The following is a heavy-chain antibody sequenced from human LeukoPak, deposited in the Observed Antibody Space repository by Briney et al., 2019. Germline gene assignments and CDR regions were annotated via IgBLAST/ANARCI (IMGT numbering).Heavy chain of an antibody. V-gene: IGHV4-34*01. CDR2: INHSGST. D-gene: IGHD6-13*01. CDR1: GGSFSGYY. CDR3: AREEYSSSYDY. Sequence: PSETLSLTCAVYGGSFSGYYWSWIRQPPGNGLEWIGEINHSGSTNYNPSLKSRVTISVDTSKNQFSLKLSSVTAADTAVYYCAREEYSSSYDYWGQGTLVTVSS. J-gene: IGHJ4*02.